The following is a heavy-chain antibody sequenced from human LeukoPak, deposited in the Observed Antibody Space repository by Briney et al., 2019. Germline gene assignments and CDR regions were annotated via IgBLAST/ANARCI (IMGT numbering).Heavy chain of an antibody. J-gene: IGHJ4*02. CDR2: ISGDGGST. V-gene: IGHV3-43*02. D-gene: IGHD3-22*01. CDR1: GFTFDDYA. CDR3: AKTYYYDSSGYYEEY. Sequence: PGGSLRLSCAASGFTFDDYAMHWVRQAPGKGLEWVSLISGDGGSTYYADSVKGRFTISRDNSKNSLYLQMNSLRTEDTALYYCAKTYYYDSSGYYEEYWGQGTLVTVSS.